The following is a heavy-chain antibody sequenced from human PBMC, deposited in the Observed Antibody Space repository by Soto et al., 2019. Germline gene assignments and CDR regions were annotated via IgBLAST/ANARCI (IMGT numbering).Heavy chain of an antibody. V-gene: IGHV1-8*01. CDR3: ARGRGELLNPLSY. CDR2: MNPNSGNT. CDR1: GYTFTSYD. Sequence: ASVKVSCKASGYTFTSYDINWVRQATGQGLEWMGWMNPNSGNTGYAQKVQGRVTMTRNTSISTAYMELNSLRAEDTAVYYCARGRGELLNPLSYCGQRPLVAVSS. J-gene: IGHJ4*02. D-gene: IGHD1-26*01.